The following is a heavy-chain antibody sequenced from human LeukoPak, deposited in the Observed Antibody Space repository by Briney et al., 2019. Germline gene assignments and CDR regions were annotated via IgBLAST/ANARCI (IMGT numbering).Heavy chain of an antibody. V-gene: IGHV1-18*01. J-gene: IGHJ4*02. CDR1: GYTFTSYG. Sequence: ASVKVSCKASGYTFTSYGISWVRQAPGQGLEWMGWISAYNGNTNYAQKLQGRVTMTTDKSTSTAYMELRSLRSDDTAVYFCARDLGIAVAGTWGYWGQGTLVTVSS. D-gene: IGHD6-19*01. CDR2: ISAYNGNT. CDR3: ARDLGIAVAGTWGY.